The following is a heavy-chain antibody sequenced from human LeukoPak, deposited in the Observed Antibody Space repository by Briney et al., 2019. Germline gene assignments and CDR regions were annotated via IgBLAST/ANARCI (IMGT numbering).Heavy chain of an antibody. D-gene: IGHD2-21*01. Sequence: GASVKVSCKASVYTFTTYDINWVRQATGQGLEWMAWMNPNSGNTGYAQKFQGRVTMTRNTSISTAYMELSSLRSEDTAVYYCARVAGNCGGDCYRLVYWGQGTLVTVSS. CDR3: ARVAGNCGGDCYRLVY. CDR1: VYTFTTYD. CDR2: MNPNSGNT. V-gene: IGHV1-8*01. J-gene: IGHJ4*02.